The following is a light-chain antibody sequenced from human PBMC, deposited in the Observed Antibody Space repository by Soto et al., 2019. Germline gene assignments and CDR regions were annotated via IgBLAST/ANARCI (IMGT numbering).Light chain of an antibody. CDR2: DAS. CDR3: QQRSNWPSPMST. CDR1: QSVSSY. V-gene: IGKV3-11*01. Sequence: EIVLTQSPATLSLSPGERATLSCRASQSVSSYLAWYQQKPGQAPRLLIYDASNRATGSPARFSGSGSGTDFTLPISSLEPEDFAVYYCQQRSNWPSPMSTFGQGTKLEIK. J-gene: IGKJ2*01.